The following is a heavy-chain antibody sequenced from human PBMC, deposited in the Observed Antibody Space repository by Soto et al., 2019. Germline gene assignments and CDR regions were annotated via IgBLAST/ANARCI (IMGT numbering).Heavy chain of an antibody. CDR1: GFTFSSYG. J-gene: IGHJ4*02. CDR3: AKPLYSISSVYFDY. D-gene: IGHD6-13*01. Sequence: GGSLRLSCAASGFTFSSYGMHWVRQAPGKGLEWVAVISYDGSNKYYADSVKGRFTISRDNSKNTLYLQTNSLRAEDTAVYFCAKPLYSISSVYFDYWGQGILVTSPQ. V-gene: IGHV3-30*18. CDR2: ISYDGSNK.